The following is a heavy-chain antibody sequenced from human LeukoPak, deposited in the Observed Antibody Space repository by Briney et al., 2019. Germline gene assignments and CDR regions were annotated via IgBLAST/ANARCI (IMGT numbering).Heavy chain of an antibody. CDR1: GGSFSGYY. Sequence: SSETLSLTCAVYGGSFSGYYWSWIRQPPGKGLEWIGEINHSGSTNYNPSLKSRVTISVDTSKNQFPLKLSSVTAADTAVYYCARLITVVDDAFDIWGQGTMVTVSS. CDR3: ARLITVVDDAFDI. CDR2: INHSGST. J-gene: IGHJ3*02. V-gene: IGHV4-34*01. D-gene: IGHD2-15*01.